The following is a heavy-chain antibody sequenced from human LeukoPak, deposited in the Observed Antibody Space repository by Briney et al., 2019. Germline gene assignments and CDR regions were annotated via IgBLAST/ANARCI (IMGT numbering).Heavy chain of an antibody. CDR2: ISSSGSTI. Sequence: KPGGSLRLSCAASGFTFSDYYMSWIRQAPGKGLEWVSYISSSGSTIYYADSVKGRFTISRDNAKNSLYLQMNSLKTEDTAVYYCTTPNDYGDYEDDYWGQGTLVTVSS. D-gene: IGHD4-17*01. CDR1: GFTFSDYY. V-gene: IGHV3-11*01. CDR3: TTPNDYGDYEDDY. J-gene: IGHJ4*02.